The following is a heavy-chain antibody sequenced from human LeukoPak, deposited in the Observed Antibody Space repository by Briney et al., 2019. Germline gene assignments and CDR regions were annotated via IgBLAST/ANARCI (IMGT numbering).Heavy chain of an antibody. V-gene: IGHV3-30-3*01. Sequence: GRSLRLSCAASGFTSSSYAMHWVRQAPGKGLEWVAVISYDGSNKYYADSVKGRFTISRDNSKNTLYLQMNSLRAEDTAVYYCARDGITMIVVVNEFDYWGQGTLVTVSS. CDR3: ARDGITMIVVVNEFDY. CDR2: ISYDGSNK. J-gene: IGHJ4*02. D-gene: IGHD3-22*01. CDR1: GFTSSSYA.